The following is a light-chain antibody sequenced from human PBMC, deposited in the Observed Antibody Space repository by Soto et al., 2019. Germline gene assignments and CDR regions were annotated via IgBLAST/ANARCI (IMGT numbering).Light chain of an antibody. CDR1: QGIRKD. CDR2: AAS. V-gene: IGKV1-17*01. Sequence: IQMTQYQSSLSASVGDRVTITCRASQGIRKDLGWYQVKPGKAPKLLIYAASTLQSGVPSRFSGSGSGTEFTLTISSLQPDDFATYYCQHYNSYSEAFGQGTKVDIK. CDR3: QHYNSYSEA. J-gene: IGKJ1*01.